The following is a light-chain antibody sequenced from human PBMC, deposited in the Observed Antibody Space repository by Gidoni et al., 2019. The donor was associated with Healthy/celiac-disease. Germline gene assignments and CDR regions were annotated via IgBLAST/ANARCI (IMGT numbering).Light chain of an antibody. CDR1: QSVSSY. CDR3: QQRSNWPIT. Sequence: EIVLTQSPATLSLSPGERATLSCRASQSVSSYLAWYQQKPGQAPRLLIYDASNRATGIPARFSGSGSGTDFTLTISSLEPEDFAVYYWQQRSNWPITFGQXTRLEIK. J-gene: IGKJ5*01. V-gene: IGKV3-11*01. CDR2: DAS.